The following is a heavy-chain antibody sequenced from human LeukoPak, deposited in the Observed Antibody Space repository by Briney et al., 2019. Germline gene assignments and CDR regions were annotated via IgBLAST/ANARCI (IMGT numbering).Heavy chain of an antibody. Sequence: GGSLRLSCGASGFTFSSYWMHWVRQAPGKGLVWVSRINSDGSSTSYADSVKGRFTISRDNAKNTLYLQMNSLRAEDTAVYYCAELGITMIGGVWGKGTTVTISS. D-gene: IGHD3-10*02. CDR1: GFTFSSYW. J-gene: IGHJ6*04. V-gene: IGHV3-74*01. CDR2: INSDGSST. CDR3: AELGITMIGGV.